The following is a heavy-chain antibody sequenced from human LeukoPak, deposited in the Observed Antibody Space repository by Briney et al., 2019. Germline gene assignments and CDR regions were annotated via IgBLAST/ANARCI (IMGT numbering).Heavy chain of an antibody. CDR3: ARDIAAADTRYFDY. J-gene: IGHJ4*02. CDR2: FYPGDSDT. Sequence: GESLKISCKGSGYRFTSYWIGWVRQMPGKGLEWMGIFYPGDSDTRYSPSFQGQVTMSADKSITTAYLQWSSLKASDTAMYYCARDIAAADTRYFDYWGQGTQVTVSS. CDR1: GYRFTSYW. V-gene: IGHV5-51*01. D-gene: IGHD6-13*01.